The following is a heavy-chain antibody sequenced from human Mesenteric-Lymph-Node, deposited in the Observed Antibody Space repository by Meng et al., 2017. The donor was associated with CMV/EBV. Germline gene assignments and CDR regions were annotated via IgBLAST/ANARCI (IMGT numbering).Heavy chain of an antibody. D-gene: IGHD3-10*01. CDR1: GYTFTSYG. CDR2: MNPNNGNT. V-gene: IGHV1-8*01. J-gene: IGHJ5*02. Sequence: ASVKVSCKTSGYTFTSYGISWVRQAPGQGLEWMGWMNPNNGNTGYAQKFQGRVTISRNTSISTAYMELSSLRSEDTAVYYCARGRPLLLWFGDPKDNWFDPWGQGTLVTVSS. CDR3: ARGRPLLLWFGDPKDNWFDP.